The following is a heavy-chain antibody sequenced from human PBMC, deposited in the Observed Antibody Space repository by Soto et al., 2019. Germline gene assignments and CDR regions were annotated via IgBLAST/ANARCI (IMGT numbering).Heavy chain of an antibody. D-gene: IGHD3-22*01. Sequence: QVQLVESGGGVVQPGRSLRLSCAASGFTFSSYGMHWVRQAPGKGLEWVAVISYEGSNKYYADSVKGRFTISRDNSKNPLYLQMNSLRAEDTAVYYCAINMEGSGYYWGQGTLVTVSS. CDR3: AINMEGSGYY. V-gene: IGHV3-30*03. CDR1: GFTFSSYG. CDR2: ISYEGSNK. J-gene: IGHJ4*02.